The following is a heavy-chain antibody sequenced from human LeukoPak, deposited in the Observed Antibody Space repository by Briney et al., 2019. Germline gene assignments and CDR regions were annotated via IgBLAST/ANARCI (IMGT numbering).Heavy chain of an antibody. CDR3: ARDRYSRPLYGMDV. CDR1: GGSISSSSYY. V-gene: IGHV4-39*07. D-gene: IGHD6-13*01. Sequence: SETLSLTCTVPGGSISSSSYYWGWIRQPPGKGLEWIGSIYYSGSTYYNPSLKSRVTISVDTSKNQFSLKLSSVTAADTAVYYCARDRYSRPLYGMDVWAKGPRSPSP. J-gene: IGHJ6*02. CDR2: IYYSGST.